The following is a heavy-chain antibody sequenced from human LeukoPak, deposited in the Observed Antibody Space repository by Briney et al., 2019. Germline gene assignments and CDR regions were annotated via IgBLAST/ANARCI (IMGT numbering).Heavy chain of an antibody. D-gene: IGHD2-2*01. CDR1: GFTFSSYS. CDR2: ISSSSSYI. Sequence: GGSLRLSCAASGFTFSSYSMNWVRQAPGKGLEWVSSISSSSSYIYYADSVKGRFTISRDNAKNSLYLQMNSLRAEDTAVYYCARDHLYCSSTSCYANYFDYWGQGTLVTVSS. CDR3: ARDHLYCSSTSCYANYFDY. V-gene: IGHV3-21*01. J-gene: IGHJ4*02.